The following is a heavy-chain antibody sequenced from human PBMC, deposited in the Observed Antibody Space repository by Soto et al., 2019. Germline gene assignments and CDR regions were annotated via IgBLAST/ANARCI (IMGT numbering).Heavy chain of an antibody. CDR2: IIPISGTA. V-gene: IGHV1-69*13. CDR1: GGTFSSYA. J-gene: IGHJ6*02. D-gene: IGHD2-2*01. Sequence: SVKVSCKASGGTFSSYAISWVRQAPGQGLEWMGGIIPISGTANYAQKFQGGVTITADESTSTAYMELSSLRSEDTAVYYCARSQGSSTSLEIYYYYYYGMDVWGQGTTVTVSS. CDR3: ARSQGSSTSLEIYYYYYYGMDV.